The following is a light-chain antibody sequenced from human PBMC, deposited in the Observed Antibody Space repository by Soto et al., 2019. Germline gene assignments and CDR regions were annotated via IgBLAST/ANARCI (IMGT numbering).Light chain of an antibody. J-gene: IGKJ1*01. CDR3: KQYNNWHRP. V-gene: IGKV3-15*01. CDR1: QSVSSD. CDR2: GAY. Sequence: DIVMTQSPDSRSVSSGEGATLSCRASQSVSSDLAWYQQKPGQAHRLLIYGAYTRATGIKDRFSGSGSGTEFTLTIRSLQSEDFAVYYCKQYNNWHRPFGHGTQLDIK.